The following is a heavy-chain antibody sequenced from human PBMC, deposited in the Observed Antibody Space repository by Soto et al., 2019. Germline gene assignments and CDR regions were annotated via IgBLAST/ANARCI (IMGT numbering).Heavy chain of an antibody. CDR2: VYYSGTT. CDR3: AADRSGYNWFDP. Sequence: QVQLQESGPGLVKPSETLSLTYTVSGASITSYYWTWIRQSPGKGLEWIGNVYYSGTTKYNPSLNSRVTISVDRSKNQFSLKLNSVTAADTAVYYCAADRSGYNWFDPWGQGTPVTVSS. V-gene: IGHV4-59*01. CDR1: GASITSYY. J-gene: IGHJ5*02. D-gene: IGHD3-22*01.